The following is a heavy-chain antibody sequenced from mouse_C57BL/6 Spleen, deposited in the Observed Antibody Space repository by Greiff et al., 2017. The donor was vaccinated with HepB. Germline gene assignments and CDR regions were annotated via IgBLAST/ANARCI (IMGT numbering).Heavy chain of an antibody. V-gene: IGHV1-47*01. CDR1: GYTFTTYP. J-gene: IGHJ4*01. D-gene: IGHD1-1*01. CDR2: FHPYNDDT. Sequence: VQLQQSGAELVKPGASVKMSCKASGYTFTTYPIEWMKQNHGKSLEWIGNFHPYNDDTKYNEKFKGKATLTVEKSSSTVYLGLSRLTSDDSAVYYCAIIYYYGSSYAMDYWGQGTSVTVSS. CDR3: AIIYYYGSSYAMDY.